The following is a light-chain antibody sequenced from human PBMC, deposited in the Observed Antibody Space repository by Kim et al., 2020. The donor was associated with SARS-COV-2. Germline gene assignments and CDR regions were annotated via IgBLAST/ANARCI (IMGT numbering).Light chain of an antibody. CDR1: QSVSSSY. Sequence: SSAGESATLSCRASQSVSSSYLAWYQQKPGQAPRLLIYGASSRATGIPDRFSGSGSGTDFTLTVSRLEPEDFAVYYCQQYGSSATFGQGTKVDIK. V-gene: IGKV3-20*01. CDR2: GAS. CDR3: QQYGSSAT. J-gene: IGKJ1*01.